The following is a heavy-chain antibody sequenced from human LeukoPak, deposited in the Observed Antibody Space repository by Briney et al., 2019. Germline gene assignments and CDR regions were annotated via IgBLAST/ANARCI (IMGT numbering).Heavy chain of an antibody. CDR1: GFTVSSNY. Sequence: PGGSLRLSCAASGFTVSSNYMSWVREAPGKGLEWVSVIYSGGSTYYADSVKGRFTISRDNSKNTLYLQVNSLKIEDTAIYYCTAIYDNYDTWGQGTLVTVSS. J-gene: IGHJ5*02. CDR3: TAIYDNYDT. D-gene: IGHD1-1*01. CDR2: IYSGGST. V-gene: IGHV3-53*01.